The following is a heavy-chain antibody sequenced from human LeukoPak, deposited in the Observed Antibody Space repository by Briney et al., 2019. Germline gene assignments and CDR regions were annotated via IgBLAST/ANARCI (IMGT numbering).Heavy chain of an antibody. CDR1: GFSLSTSAVG. D-gene: IGHD4-11*01. V-gene: IGHV2-70*11. Sequence: SGPTLVNPTQTLTLTCTFSGFSLSTSAVGVSWIRQPPGKALEWLARIDWDDDKYYSTTLKTRLTISKDTSKNQVVLTMTNMDPVDTATYYCARTRYSNYVYWYFDLWGRGTLVTVSS. CDR2: IDWDDDK. CDR3: ARTRYSNYVYWYFDL. J-gene: IGHJ2*01.